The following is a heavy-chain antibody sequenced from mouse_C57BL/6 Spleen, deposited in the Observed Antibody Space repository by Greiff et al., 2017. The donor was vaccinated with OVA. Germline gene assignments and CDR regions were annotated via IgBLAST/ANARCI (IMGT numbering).Heavy chain of an antibody. CDR2: IDPANGNT. J-gene: IGHJ2*01. D-gene: IGHD2-4*01. CDR1: GFTIKNTY. CDR3: APYYDYDAY. V-gene: IGHV14-3*01. Sequence: VQLQQSVAELVRPGASVKLSCTASGFTIKNTYMHWVKQRPEQGLEWIGRIDPANGNTKYAPKFQGKATITADTSSNTAYLQLSSLTSEDTAIYYCAPYYDYDAYWGQGTTLTVSS.